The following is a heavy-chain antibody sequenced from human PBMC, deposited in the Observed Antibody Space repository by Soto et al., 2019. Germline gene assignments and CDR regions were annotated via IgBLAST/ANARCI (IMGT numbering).Heavy chain of an antibody. CDR1: GGSISSYY. D-gene: IGHD1-7*01. CDR2: IYYSGST. J-gene: IGHJ4*02. Sequence: TLSLTCTVSGGSISSYYWSWIRQPPGKGLEWIGYIYYSGSTNYNPSLKSRVTISVDTSKNQFSLKLSSVTAADTAVYYCAREKTTIGDFDYWGQGTLVTVSS. V-gene: IGHV4-59*01. CDR3: AREKTTIGDFDY.